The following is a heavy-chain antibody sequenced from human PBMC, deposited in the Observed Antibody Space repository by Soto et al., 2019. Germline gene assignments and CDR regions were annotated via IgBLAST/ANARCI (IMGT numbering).Heavy chain of an antibody. V-gene: IGHV3-23*01. CDR2: ISGSGGST. CDR1: GFTFSSYA. D-gene: IGHD3-3*01. CDR3: AKAPDFYYYYYMDV. Sequence: GGSLRLSCAASGFTFSSYAMSWVRQAPGKGLEWVSAISGSGGSTYYADSVKGRFTISRDNSKNTLYLQMNSLRAEDTAVYYCAKAPDFYYYYYMDVWGKGTTVTVSS. J-gene: IGHJ6*03.